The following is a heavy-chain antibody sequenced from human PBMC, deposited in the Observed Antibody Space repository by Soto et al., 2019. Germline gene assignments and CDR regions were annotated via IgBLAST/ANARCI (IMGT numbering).Heavy chain of an antibody. V-gene: IGHV4-30-4*01. D-gene: IGHD6-19*01. CDR1: GGSISSGDYY. CDR2: IYYSGST. J-gene: IGHJ4*02. Sequence: SETLSLTCTVSGGSISSGDYYWSWVRQPPGKGLEWIAYIYYSGSTYYNPSLKSRVTISVDTSKNQFSLKLSSVTAADTAVYYCARGPGSGWYDYWGQGTLVTVSS. CDR3: ARGPGSGWYDY.